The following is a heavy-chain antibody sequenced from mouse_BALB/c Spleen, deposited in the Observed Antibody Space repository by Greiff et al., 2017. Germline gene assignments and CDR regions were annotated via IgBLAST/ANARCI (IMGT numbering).Heavy chain of an antibody. V-gene: IGHV14-1*02. CDR3: ATYSYPYAMDY. D-gene: IGHD6-1*02. CDR2: IDPENGNT. CDR1: GFNINDYY. Sequence: EVQLQQSGAELVRPGALVKLSCKASGFNINDYYMHWVKQRPEQGLEWIGWIDPENGNTIYDPKFQGKASITADTSSNTAYLQLSSLTSEDTAVYYCATYSYPYAMDYWGQGTSVTVSS. J-gene: IGHJ4*01.